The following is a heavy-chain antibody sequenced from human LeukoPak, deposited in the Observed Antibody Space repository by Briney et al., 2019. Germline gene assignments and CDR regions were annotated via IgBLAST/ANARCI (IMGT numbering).Heavy chain of an antibody. Sequence: SQTPSLTXTVSGGSISSGSYYWSWIRQPAGKGLEWIGRIYTSGSTNYNPSLKSRVTISVDTSKNQFSLKLSSVTAADTAVYYCAREDYYGSGSHMDVWGKGTTVTVSS. V-gene: IGHV4-61*02. J-gene: IGHJ6*03. CDR3: AREDYYGSGSHMDV. CDR1: GGSISSGSYY. D-gene: IGHD3-10*01. CDR2: IYTSGST.